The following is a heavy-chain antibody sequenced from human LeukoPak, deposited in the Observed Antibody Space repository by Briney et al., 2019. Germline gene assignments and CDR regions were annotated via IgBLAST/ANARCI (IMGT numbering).Heavy chain of an antibody. J-gene: IGHJ6*04. Sequence: GGSLRLSCAASGFTFSSYAMHWVRQAPGKGLEWVAVISYDGSNKYYADSVKGRFTISRDNSKNTLYLQMNSLRAEDTAVYYCAKTPVTVYGMDVWGKGTMVTVSS. CDR2: ISYDGSNK. CDR3: AKTPVTVYGMDV. V-gene: IGHV3-30*04. CDR1: GFTFSSYA. D-gene: IGHD4-17*01.